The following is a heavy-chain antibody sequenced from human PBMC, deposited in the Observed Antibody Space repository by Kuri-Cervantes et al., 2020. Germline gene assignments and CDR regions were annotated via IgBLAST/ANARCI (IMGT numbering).Heavy chain of an antibody. Sequence: ASVKVSCKASGYTFTSYGISWVRQAPGQGLEWMGWISAYNGNTNYAQKLQGRVTMTRDRSASTVYMEMRGLRSEDTAVYYCAGGPSFRSPGVDPWGQGTLVTVSS. CDR3: AGGPSFRSPGVDP. CDR2: ISAYNGNT. D-gene: IGHD3-3*01. J-gene: IGHJ5*02. V-gene: IGHV1-18*01. CDR1: GYTFTSYG.